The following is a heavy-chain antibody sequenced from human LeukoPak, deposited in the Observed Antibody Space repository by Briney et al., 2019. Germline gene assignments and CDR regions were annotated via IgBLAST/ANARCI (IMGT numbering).Heavy chain of an antibody. CDR1: GGSISSSGYY. V-gene: IGHV4-39*01. J-gene: IGHJ5*02. CDR2: IYYSGST. CDR3: ARHEYSGSYYGLSWFDP. Sequence: SETLSLTCTVSGGSISSSGYYWGWIRQPPGKGLEWIASIYYSGSTYYNPSLKSRVTISADTSKNQLSLKLSSLTAADTAVYYCARHEYSGSYYGLSWFDPWGQGTLVTVSS. D-gene: IGHD1-26*01.